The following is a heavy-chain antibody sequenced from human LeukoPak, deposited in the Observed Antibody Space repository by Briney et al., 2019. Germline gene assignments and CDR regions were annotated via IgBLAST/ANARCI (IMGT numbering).Heavy chain of an antibody. CDR2: ISAYNGNT. J-gene: IGHJ5*02. CDR1: GYTFTSYG. V-gene: IGHV1-18*01. Sequence: ASVKVSCKASGYTFTSYGISWVRQAPGQGLEWMGWISAYNGNTNYAQKLQGRVTMTTDTSTSTAYMELRSLRSDDTAVYYCAREAEGLGQSIRCLEWLSIFDPWGQGTLVTVSS. CDR3: AREAEGLGQSIRCLEWLSIFDP. D-gene: IGHD3-3*01.